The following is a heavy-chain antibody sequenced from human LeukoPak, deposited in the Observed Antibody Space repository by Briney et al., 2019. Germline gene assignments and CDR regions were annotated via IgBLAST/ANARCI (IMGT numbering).Heavy chain of an antibody. CDR2: IIPIFGTA. CDR3: ARGEGHDYGDYSFDY. V-gene: IGHV1-69*05. CDR1: GGTFSSYA. J-gene: IGHJ4*02. D-gene: IGHD4-17*01. Sequence: SVKVSCKASGGTFSSYAISWVRQAPGQGLEWMGGIIPIFGTANYAQKFQGRVTMTRDTSISTAYMELSRLRSDDTAVYYCARGEGHDYGDYSFDYWGQGTLVTVSS.